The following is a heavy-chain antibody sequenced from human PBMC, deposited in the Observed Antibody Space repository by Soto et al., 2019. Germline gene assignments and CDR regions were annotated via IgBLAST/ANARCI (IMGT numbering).Heavy chain of an antibody. D-gene: IGHD2-15*01. CDR3: AHKGGRGAGMDV. V-gene: IGHV2-5*02. CDR1: GFSVSTSGVG. J-gene: IGHJ6*02. Sequence: QITLKESGPTLVKPTQTLTLTCTFSGFSVSTSGVGVAWIRQPPGKALEWLALIYWDDDKRYSPFLQSRVTITKDTPKNQRVLTMTNRDPVDTATYYCAHKGGRGAGMDVWGQGTTVTVSS. CDR2: IYWDDDK.